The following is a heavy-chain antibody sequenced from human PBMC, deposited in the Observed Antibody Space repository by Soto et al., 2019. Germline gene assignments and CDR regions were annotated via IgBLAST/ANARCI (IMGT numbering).Heavy chain of an antibody. J-gene: IGHJ4*02. D-gene: IGHD3-16*01. Sequence: SETLSLTCTVSGVSIRSGSHYWSWIRQHPGKGLEWIGYIYYSGSTYYNPSLKSRITISISTSKNQFSLKLTSVTAADTAVYYCAREGGDGIDYWGQGTLVTVSS. CDR1: GVSIRSGSHY. V-gene: IGHV4-31*03. CDR2: IYYSGST. CDR3: AREGGDGIDY.